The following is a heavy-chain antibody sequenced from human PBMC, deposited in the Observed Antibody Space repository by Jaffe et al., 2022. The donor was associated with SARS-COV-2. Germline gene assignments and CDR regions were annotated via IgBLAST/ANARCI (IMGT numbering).Heavy chain of an antibody. Sequence: QVQLQESGPGLVKPSETLSLTCTVSGGSISSYYWSWIRQPPGKGLEWIGYIYYSGSTNYNPSLKSRVTISVDTSKNQFSLKLSSVTAADTAVYYCARASSGWYRGVYYFDYWGQGTLVTVSS. V-gene: IGHV4-59*01. CDR2: IYYSGST. J-gene: IGHJ4*02. D-gene: IGHD6-19*01. CDR3: ARASSGWYRGVYYFDY. CDR1: GGSISSYY.